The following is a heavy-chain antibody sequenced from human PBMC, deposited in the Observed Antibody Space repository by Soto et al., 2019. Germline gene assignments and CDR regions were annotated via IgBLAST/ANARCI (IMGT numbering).Heavy chain of an antibody. J-gene: IGHJ6*03. D-gene: IGHD2-2*01. CDR1: GGSFSGYY. Sequence: SETLSLTCAVYGGSFSGYYWSWIRQPPGKGLEWIGEINHSGSTNYNPSLKSRVTISVDTSKNQFSLKLSSVTAADTAVYYCARALLHDRARYQLLSKYYYMDVWGKGTTVTVSS. CDR3: ARALLHDRARYQLLSKYYYMDV. CDR2: INHSGST. V-gene: IGHV4-34*01.